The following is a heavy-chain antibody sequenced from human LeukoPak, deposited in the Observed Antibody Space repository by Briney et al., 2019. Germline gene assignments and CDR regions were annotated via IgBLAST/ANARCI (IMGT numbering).Heavy chain of an antibody. J-gene: IGHJ4*02. V-gene: IGHV3-48*03. Sequence: TGGSVRLLCAPSGFTFSSYEMNWVRQAPGKGREGVSYISSSGSNIYYADSVKGRVTISRDNAKNSLYLQMNSLRAEDAAVYYCARDKVAAIFGYWGQGTLVTVSS. CDR3: ARDKVAAIFGY. CDR2: ISSSGSNI. D-gene: IGHD6-13*01. CDR1: GFTFSSYE.